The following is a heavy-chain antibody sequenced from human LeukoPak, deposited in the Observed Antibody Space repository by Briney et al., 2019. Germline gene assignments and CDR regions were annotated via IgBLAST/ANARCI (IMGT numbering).Heavy chain of an antibody. CDR3: AKINGSYGYYMDV. CDR2: IGDSGGRI. J-gene: IGHJ6*03. CDR1: GFTFSSHW. D-gene: IGHD5-18*01. V-gene: IGHV3-23*01. Sequence: GGSPRLSCAASGFTFSSHWMTWVRQAPGKGLECVALIGDSGGRIYYPDSVKGRFTISRDNSKNTLYLQMNSLRAEDTAVYYCAKINGSYGYYMDVWGKGTTVTVS.